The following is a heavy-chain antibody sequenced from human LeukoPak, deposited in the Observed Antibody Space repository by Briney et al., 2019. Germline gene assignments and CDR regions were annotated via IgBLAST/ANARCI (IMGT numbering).Heavy chain of an antibody. CDR2: VIPIFGTA. CDR1: GGTFSSYA. J-gene: IGHJ5*02. V-gene: IGHV1-69*05. CDR3: ARTITIFGVHKGNWFDP. D-gene: IGHD3-3*01. Sequence: GSSVKVSCKASGGTFSSYAISWVRQAPGQGLEWMGGVIPIFGTANYAQKFQGRVTITTDESTSTAYMELSSLRSGDTAVYYCARTITIFGVHKGNWFDPWGQGTLVTVSS.